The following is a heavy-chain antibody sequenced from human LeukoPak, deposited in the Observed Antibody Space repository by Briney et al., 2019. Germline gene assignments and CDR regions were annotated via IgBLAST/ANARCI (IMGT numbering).Heavy chain of an antibody. V-gene: IGHV5-51*01. CDR3: ARHVIYDDTGSWIDP. Sequence: GESLKISCKGSGYSFTSYWIGWVRQMPGKGLEWMGIIYPGDSDTRYTPSFQGQVTISADKSISTAYLQWSSLKASDTAMYYCARHVIYDDTGSWIDPWGQGTLVTVSS. CDR2: IYPGDSDT. CDR1: GYSFTSYW. D-gene: IGHD5/OR15-5a*01. J-gene: IGHJ5*02.